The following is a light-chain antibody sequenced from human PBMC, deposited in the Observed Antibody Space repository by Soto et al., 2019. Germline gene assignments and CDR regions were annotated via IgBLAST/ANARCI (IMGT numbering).Light chain of an antibody. J-gene: IGKJ5*01. CDR2: KAS. Sequence: DTQMTQFPSTLSASLGDRVTITCRASQSISSWLAWYQQKPGKVPNLLMYKASSLETGVPSRFSGSGSGTAVTLTINNLHPADFGTYFWQQSNSYPLTFGKGTRLEIK. V-gene: IGKV1-5*03. CDR1: QSISSW. CDR3: QQSNSYPLT.